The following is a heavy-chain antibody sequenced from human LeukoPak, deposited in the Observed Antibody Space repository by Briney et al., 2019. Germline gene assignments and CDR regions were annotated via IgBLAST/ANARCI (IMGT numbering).Heavy chain of an antibody. J-gene: IGHJ4*02. CDR1: GYTFTSYY. Sequence: SCKASGYTFTSYYMHWVRQAPGKGLEWVAVISYDGSNKYYADSVKGRFTISRDNSKNTLYLQMNSLRAEDTAVYYCAKDRQNFDYWGQGTLVTVSS. CDR3: AKDRQNFDY. V-gene: IGHV3-30*18. CDR2: ISYDGSNK.